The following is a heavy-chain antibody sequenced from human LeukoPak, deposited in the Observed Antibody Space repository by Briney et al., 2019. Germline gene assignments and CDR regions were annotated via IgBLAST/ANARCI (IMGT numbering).Heavy chain of an antibody. CDR1: GGSFSGYY. Sequence: SETLSLTCAVYGGSFSGYYWSWIRQPPGKGLEWIGEINHSGSTNYNPSLKSRVTISVDTSKNRFSLKLSSVTAADTAVYYCARWRYDILTGYYYYYYGMDVWGQGTTVTVSS. D-gene: IGHD3-9*01. J-gene: IGHJ6*02. V-gene: IGHV4-34*01. CDR2: INHSGST. CDR3: ARWRYDILTGYYYYYYGMDV.